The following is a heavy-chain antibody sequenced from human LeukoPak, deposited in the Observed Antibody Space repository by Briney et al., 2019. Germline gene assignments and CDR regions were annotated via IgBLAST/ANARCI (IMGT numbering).Heavy chain of an antibody. D-gene: IGHD5-18*01. CDR1: GFTFNNYG. CDR2: ISGSDKST. Sequence: GGSLRLSCTASGFTFNNYGMSWVRQAPGQGLEWVSGISGSDKSTYYADSVKGRFTISRDNSKNTLSLQMRSLRAEDTALYYCAQDGVSKQLWLAHFTGGKGTLVTVSS. V-gene: IGHV3-23*01. CDR3: AQDGVSKQLWLAHFT. J-gene: IGHJ4*02.